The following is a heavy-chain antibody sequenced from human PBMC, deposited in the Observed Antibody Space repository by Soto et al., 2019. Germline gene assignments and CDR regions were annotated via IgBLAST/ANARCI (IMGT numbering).Heavy chain of an antibody. CDR2: INWNGGSM. CDR1: GFTFDDYA. V-gene: IGHV3-9*01. J-gene: IGHJ6*03. CDR3: AKGYCSSTACYYYYYMDV. Sequence: GGSLRLSCAASGFTFDDYAMHWVRQAPGKGLEWVSGINWNGGSMGYADSVKGRFTISRDNAQNSLYLQMNSLRVEDTALYYCAKGYCSSTACYYYYYMDVWGKGTTVTVSS. D-gene: IGHD2-2*01.